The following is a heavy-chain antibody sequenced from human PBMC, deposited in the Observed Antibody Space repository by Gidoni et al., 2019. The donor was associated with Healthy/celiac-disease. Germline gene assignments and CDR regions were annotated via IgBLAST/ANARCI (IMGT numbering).Heavy chain of an antibody. Sequence: EVQLVESGGGSVQPGRSLRLSCTASGFTFGDYAMSWVRQAPGKGLEWVGFIRSKAYGGTTEYAASVKGRFTISRDDSKSIAYLQMNSLKTEDTAVYYCTRGSGSYYSGCDYWGQGTLVTVSS. CDR2: IRSKAYGGTT. CDR3: TRGSGSYYSGCDY. CDR1: GFTFGDYA. D-gene: IGHD1-26*01. J-gene: IGHJ4*02. V-gene: IGHV3-49*04.